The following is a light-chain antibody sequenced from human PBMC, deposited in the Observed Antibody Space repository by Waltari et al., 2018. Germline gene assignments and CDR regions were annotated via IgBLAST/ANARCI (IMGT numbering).Light chain of an antibody. V-gene: IGKV1-9*01. CDR1: QGINSH. Sequence: IQLTQSPSSLSASIGDRVTLSCRASQGINSHLAWFQQRPGKAPKLLIYAASTLQSAVPSRFSGSGSGTDFTLTISSLQPEDVATYYCQHLNSYPLTFGGGTKVEI. CDR2: AAS. CDR3: QHLNSYPLT. J-gene: IGKJ4*01.